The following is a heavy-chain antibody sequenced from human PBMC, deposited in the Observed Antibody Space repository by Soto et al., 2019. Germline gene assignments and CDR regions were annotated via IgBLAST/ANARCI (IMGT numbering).Heavy chain of an antibody. CDR3: ARDAAGFDY. CDR2: IIPILGIA. Sequence: QVQLVQSGAEVKKPGSSVKVSCKASGGTFSSYTISWVRQAPGQGLAWMGRIIPILGIANHAQKFQGRVTITEDKATSEAYMELSSLRSEDTAVYSCARDAAGFDYWGQGTLVTVSS. V-gene: IGHV1-69*08. D-gene: IGHD6-19*01. CDR1: GGTFSSYT. J-gene: IGHJ4*02.